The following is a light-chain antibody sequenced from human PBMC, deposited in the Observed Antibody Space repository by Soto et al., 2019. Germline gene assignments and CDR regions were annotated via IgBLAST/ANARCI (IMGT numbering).Light chain of an antibody. Sequence: VLTQPPSVSGAPGQRVTISCTGSSSNIGAGYDLHWYQHLPGTAPKLLIYDDSNRPSGVPDRFSGSRSGTSASLAITGLQAEDEADYYCQSFDSSLSAYVFGTGTKLTVL. J-gene: IGLJ1*01. V-gene: IGLV1-40*01. CDR2: DDS. CDR3: QSFDSSLSAYV. CDR1: SSNIGAGYD.